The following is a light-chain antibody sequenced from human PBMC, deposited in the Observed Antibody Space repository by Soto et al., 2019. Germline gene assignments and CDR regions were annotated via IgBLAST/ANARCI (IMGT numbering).Light chain of an antibody. CDR3: QQYNSYSRK. J-gene: IGKJ1*01. V-gene: IGKV1-5*03. CDR1: QSISSW. CDR2: KAS. Sequence: DIQMTQSLSTLSASIGDRVTITCRASQSISSWLAWYQQKPGKAPKLLIYKASSLESGVPSRFSGSGSGTEFTLTISSLQPDDFATYYCQQYNSYSRKFGQGTKMEI.